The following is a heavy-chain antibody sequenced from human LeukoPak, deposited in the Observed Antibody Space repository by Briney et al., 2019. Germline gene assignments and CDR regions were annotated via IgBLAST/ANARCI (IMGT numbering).Heavy chain of an antibody. Sequence: GGSLKISCRGSGYSFTSYWIGWVRQMPGKGLEWMGIIYLGVSDTRYSPSFPGQVTISADKSISTAYLQWSRLTASDTAMYYCTRGGLAVAGPYYSDYWGQGTLVTVSS. CDR3: TRGGLAVAGPYYSDY. D-gene: IGHD6-19*01. CDR1: GYSFTSYW. V-gene: IGHV5-51*01. J-gene: IGHJ4*02. CDR2: IYLGVSDT.